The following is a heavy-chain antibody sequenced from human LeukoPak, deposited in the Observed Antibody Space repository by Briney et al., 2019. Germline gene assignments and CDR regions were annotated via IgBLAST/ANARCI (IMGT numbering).Heavy chain of an antibody. CDR3: ARGARYCSGGSCYPPDYGMDV. V-gene: IGHV4-4*02. D-gene: IGHD2-15*01. CDR1: GGSISSSNW. CDR2: IYHSWST. J-gene: IGHJ6*02. Sequence: PSETLSLTCAVSGGSISSSNWWSWVRQPPGKGLEWLGEIYHSWSTNYSPSLKSRVTISMDKSKNQFSLKLSSVTAADTAVYYCARGARYCSGGSCYPPDYGMDVWGQGTTVTVSS.